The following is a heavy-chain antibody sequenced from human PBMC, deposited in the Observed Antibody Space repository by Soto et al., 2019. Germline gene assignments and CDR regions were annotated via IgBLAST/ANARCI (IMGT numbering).Heavy chain of an antibody. Sequence: SETLSLTCAVSGYSISSGYCWGWIRQPPGKGLEWIGSIYHSGSTYYNPSLKSRVTISVDTSKNQFSLKLSSVTAADTAVYYCARDTLGAARIYNWFDPWGQRTLVTVSS. CDR1: GYSISSGYC. V-gene: IGHV4-38-2*02. CDR2: IYHSGST. CDR3: ARDTLGAARIYNWFDP. D-gene: IGHD6-6*01. J-gene: IGHJ5*02.